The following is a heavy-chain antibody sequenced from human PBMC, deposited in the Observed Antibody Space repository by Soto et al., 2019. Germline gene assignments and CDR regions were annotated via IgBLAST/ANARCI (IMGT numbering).Heavy chain of an antibody. J-gene: IGHJ6*03. CDR2: ISAYNGNT. V-gene: IGHV1-18*01. CDR3: ARLLRFLEWLSDYYYMDV. Sequence: ASVTVSCKASGYTFTSYGISWVRQAPGQGLEWMGWISAYNGNTNYAQKLQGRVTMTTDTSTSTAYMELRSLRSDDTAVYYCARLLRFLEWLSDYYYMDVWGKGTTVTVSS. D-gene: IGHD3-3*01. CDR1: GYTFTSYG.